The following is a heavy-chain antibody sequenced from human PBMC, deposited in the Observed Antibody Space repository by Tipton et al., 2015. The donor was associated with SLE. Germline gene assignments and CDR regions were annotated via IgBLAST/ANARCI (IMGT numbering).Heavy chain of an antibody. V-gene: IGHV3-15*01. Sequence: SLRLSCTVSGFTFTNAWMSWVRQAPGKGLEWVGRIKSKADGGTTDYVAPVKGRFTMSRDDSKNTLYLQMNSLKGEDTALYYCVLRPDNEGVGRGYWGQGILVTVSS. CDR1: GFTFTNAW. J-gene: IGHJ4*02. D-gene: IGHD2/OR15-2a*01. CDR3: VLRPDNEGVGRGY. CDR2: IKSKADGGTT.